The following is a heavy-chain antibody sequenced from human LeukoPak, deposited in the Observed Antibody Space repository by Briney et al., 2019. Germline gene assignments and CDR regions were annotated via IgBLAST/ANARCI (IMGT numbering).Heavy chain of an antibody. CDR1: GGSISSYY. Sequence: SETLSLTCTVSGGSISSYYWSWIRQPPGKGLEWIGYIYYSGSTNYNPSLKSRVTISVDTSKNQFSLKLSSVTAADTAVYYCARSVPYDFWSGPSDYWGQGTLVTVSS. CDR3: ARSVPYDFWSGPSDY. V-gene: IGHV4-59*08. J-gene: IGHJ4*02. D-gene: IGHD3-3*01. CDR2: IYYSGST.